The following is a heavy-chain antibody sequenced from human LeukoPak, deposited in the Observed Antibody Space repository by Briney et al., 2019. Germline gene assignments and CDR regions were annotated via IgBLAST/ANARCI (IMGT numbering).Heavy chain of an antibody. J-gene: IGHJ4*02. CDR2: VSSSGTT. D-gene: IGHD5-18*01. V-gene: IGHV4-4*07. CDR1: GAPISKYF. Sequence: SETLSLTCTVSGAPISKYFWHWIRHPAGEGLEWIGRVSSSGTTNYNPSLKSRVTISVDTSKNQFSLKLSSVTAADTAVYYCARGLAGYSYGPLFDYWGQGTLVTVSS. CDR3: ARGLAGYSYGPLFDY.